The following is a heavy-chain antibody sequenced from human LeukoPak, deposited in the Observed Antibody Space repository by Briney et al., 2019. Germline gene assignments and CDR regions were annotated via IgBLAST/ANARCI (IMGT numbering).Heavy chain of an antibody. CDR2: LYHTGTT. CDR3: ARDKDLAVAANWFDP. V-gene: IGHV4-38-2*02. Sequence: SETLSLTCTVPGYSFSSGFFWGWIRPPPGKGLEWIGSLYHTGTTYNNPSLKSRVTMSLETSKNQFSLKMTSVTAADTAVYYCARDKDLAVAANWFDPWGQGTLVIVSS. CDR1: GYSFSSGFF. D-gene: IGHD6-19*01. J-gene: IGHJ5*02.